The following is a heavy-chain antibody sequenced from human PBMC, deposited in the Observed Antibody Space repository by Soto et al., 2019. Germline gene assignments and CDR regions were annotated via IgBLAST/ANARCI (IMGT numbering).Heavy chain of an antibody. D-gene: IGHD3-3*01. V-gene: IGHV3-74*03. Sequence: EVQLAESGGGLVQPGGSLRLSCEASGFTFSNYWMHWVRQTPGKGLVWVSRISGDGSSTTYADSVKGRFTVSRDNDKNTLEQQTNSQRAEDTAVYSRTRDPGVDNGWYYGDSCGQGILVTVSS. CDR2: ISGDGSST. J-gene: IGHJ4*02. CDR3: TRDPGVDNGWYYGDS. CDR1: GFTFSNYW.